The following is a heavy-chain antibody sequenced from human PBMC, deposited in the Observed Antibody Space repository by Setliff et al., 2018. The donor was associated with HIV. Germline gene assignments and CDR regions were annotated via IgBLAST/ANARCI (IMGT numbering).Heavy chain of an antibody. V-gene: IGHV4-61*02. CDR1: GDSISSDNYY. CDR3: ARGLPFPFRGEIPGSWFDP. D-gene: IGHD3-10*01. J-gene: IGHJ5*02. Sequence: KSSETLSLTCTVSGDSISSDNYYWSWIRQPAGKGLEWIGRIYTSGSTNYTPSLKSRVTISIDKSKNQFSLKLSSVTAADTAVYCCARGLPFPFRGEIPGSWFDPWGQGTLVTVSS. CDR2: IYTSGST.